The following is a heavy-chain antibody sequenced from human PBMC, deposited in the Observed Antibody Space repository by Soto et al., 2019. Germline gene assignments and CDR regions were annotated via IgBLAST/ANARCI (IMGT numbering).Heavy chain of an antibody. V-gene: IGHV1-69*12. Sequence: QVQLVQSGAEVKKPGSSVTVSCKASVGTFSSYTISWVRQAPGLGLEWMGGIIPIFGTANYAQKCQGRVTITADESTITAYMELTSLRSEDTAVYYCARGNHRWLQLWYFDLCGRGTLVTVSS. CDR2: IIPIFGTA. CDR3: ARGNHRWLQLWYFDL. D-gene: IGHD5-12*01. CDR1: VGTFSSYT. J-gene: IGHJ2*01.